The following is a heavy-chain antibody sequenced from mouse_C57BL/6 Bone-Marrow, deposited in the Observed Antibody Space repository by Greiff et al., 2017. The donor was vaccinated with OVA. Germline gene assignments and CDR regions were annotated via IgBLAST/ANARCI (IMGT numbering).Heavy chain of an antibody. CDR2: INPSSGYT. CDR1: GYTFTSYW. J-gene: IGHJ4*01. V-gene: IGHV1-7*01. D-gene: IGHD1-1*01. CDR3: ARCSSYAMDY. Sequence: QVQLQQSGAELAKPGASVKLSCKASGYTFTSYWMHWVKQRPGQGLEWIGYINPSSGYTKYNQKFKDKATLTADKSYSTAYMQLSSLTYEDSAVYYCARCSSYAMDYWGQGTSVTVSS.